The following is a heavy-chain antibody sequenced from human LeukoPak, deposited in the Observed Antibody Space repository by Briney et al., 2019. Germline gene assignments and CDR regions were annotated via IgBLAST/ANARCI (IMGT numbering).Heavy chain of an antibody. CDR2: INPNSGGT. J-gene: IGHJ4*02. Sequence: ASVTVSCKASGYTFTGYYMHWVRQAPGQGLEWMGRINPNSGGTNYAQKFQGRVTMTRDTSISTAYMELSRLRSDDTAVYYCAKSGGATGGSPLGYWGQGTLVTVSS. CDR1: GYTFTGYY. D-gene: IGHD2-15*01. V-gene: IGHV1-2*06. CDR3: AKSGGATGGSPLGY.